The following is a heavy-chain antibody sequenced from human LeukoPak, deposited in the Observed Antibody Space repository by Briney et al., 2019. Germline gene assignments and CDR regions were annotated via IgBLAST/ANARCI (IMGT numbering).Heavy chain of an antibody. D-gene: IGHD6-19*01. Sequence: SETLSLTCTVSGGSISSYYWSWIRQPAGKGLEWIGRIYTSGSTNYNPSLKSRVTMSVDTSKNQFSLKLSSVTAADTAVYYCARRGGHDVHMQTESSGWYYFDYWGQGTLVTVSS. CDR1: GGSISSYY. CDR2: IYTSGST. CDR3: ARRGGHDVHMQTESSGWYYFDY. J-gene: IGHJ4*02. V-gene: IGHV4-4*07.